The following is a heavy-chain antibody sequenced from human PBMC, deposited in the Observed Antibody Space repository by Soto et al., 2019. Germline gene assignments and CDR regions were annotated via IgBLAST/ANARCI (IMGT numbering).Heavy chain of an antibody. V-gene: IGHV3-23*01. Sequence: GGSLRLSCAASGFTFSSYAMSWVRRAPGKGLEWVSAISDSGGTTFYADSVKGRFTISRDNSKNTLYLQMNSLRAEDTAVYYCAKDYDAYSLGFLDYWGQGTLVTVSS. CDR1: GFTFSSYA. D-gene: IGHD3-3*01. CDR2: ISDSGGTT. CDR3: AKDYDAYSLGFLDY. J-gene: IGHJ4*02.